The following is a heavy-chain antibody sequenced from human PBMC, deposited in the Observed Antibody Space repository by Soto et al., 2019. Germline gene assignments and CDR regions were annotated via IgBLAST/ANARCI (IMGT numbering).Heavy chain of an antibody. Sequence: SGPTLVNPTQTLTLTCTFSGFSLSTSGVGVGLIRQPPGKALEWLALIYWNDDKRYSPSLKSRLTITKDTSKNQVVLTMTNMDPVDTATYYCARMYSSGWYRGLDWFDPWGQGTLVTVYS. CDR3: ARMYSSGWYRGLDWFDP. D-gene: IGHD6-19*01. V-gene: IGHV2-5*01. CDR2: IYWNDDK. J-gene: IGHJ5*02. CDR1: GFSLSTSGVG.